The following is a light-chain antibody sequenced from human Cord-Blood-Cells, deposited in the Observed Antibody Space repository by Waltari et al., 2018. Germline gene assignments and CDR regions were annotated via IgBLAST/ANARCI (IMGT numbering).Light chain of an antibody. CDR1: SSDVGGYNY. V-gene: IGLV2-14*01. Sequence: QSALTQPASVSGSPGQSITISCTGTSSDVGGYNYVSWYQQHPGKAPKLSIYDVSNWTLGVSKRFAGSKSGNTASLTISGLQAGDEADYYCSSYTSSSTLVFGGGTKLTVL. CDR3: SSYTSSSTLV. J-gene: IGLJ2*01. CDR2: DVS.